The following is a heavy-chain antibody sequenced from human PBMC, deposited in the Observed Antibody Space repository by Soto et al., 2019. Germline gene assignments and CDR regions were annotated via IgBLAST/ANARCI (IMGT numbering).Heavy chain of an antibody. CDR1: GFTFSSYA. Sequence: PGGSLRLSCAASGFTFSSYAMSWVRQAPGKGLEWVSAISGSGGSTYYADSVKGRFTISRDNSKNTLYLQMNSLRAEDTAVYYCAKGGGNWGRGSLGAFDIWGQGTMVTVS. D-gene: IGHD7-27*01. V-gene: IGHV3-23*01. CDR2: ISGSGGST. CDR3: AKGGGNWGRGSLGAFDI. J-gene: IGHJ3*02.